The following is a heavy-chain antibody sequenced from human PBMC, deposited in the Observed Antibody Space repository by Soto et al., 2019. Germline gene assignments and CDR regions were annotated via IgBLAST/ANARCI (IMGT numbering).Heavy chain of an antibody. V-gene: IGHV4-61*03. J-gene: IGHJ4*02. Sequence: GNTNYNPSLKSRVTISVDTSKNLFSLKLNSVTAADTALYYCAGGPNPYNFGYWGQGTLVTVSS. CDR3: AGGPNPYNFGY. CDR2: GNT. D-gene: IGHD1-1*01.